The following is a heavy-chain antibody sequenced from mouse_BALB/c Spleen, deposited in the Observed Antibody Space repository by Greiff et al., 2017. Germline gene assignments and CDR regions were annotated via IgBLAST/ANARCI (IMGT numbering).Heavy chain of an antibody. CDR2: ISSGGSYT. J-gene: IGHJ4*01. CDR3: ARHTGDY. V-gene: IGHV5-6*01. CDR1: GFPFSSYG. Sequence: EVKLVESGGDLVKPGGSLKLPCAASGFPFSSYGMSWVRQTPDKRLEWVATISSGGSYTYYPDSVKGRFTISRDNAKNTLYLQMSSLKSEDTAMYYCARHTGDYWGQGTSVTVSA.